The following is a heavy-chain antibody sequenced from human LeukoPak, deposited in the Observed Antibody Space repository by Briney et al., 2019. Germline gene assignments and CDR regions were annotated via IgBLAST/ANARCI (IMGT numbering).Heavy chain of an antibody. CDR3: ARRGPNWGSRAFDI. Sequence: GESLKISCQGSGYSFTSYWIGWVRQLPGKGLEWMGITYPGDSDTRYSPSFQGQVTISADKSISTAYLQWSSLKASDTAMYYCARRGPNWGSRAFDIWGQGTMVTVSS. CDR1: GYSFTSYW. D-gene: IGHD7-27*01. V-gene: IGHV5-51*01. CDR2: TYPGDSDT. J-gene: IGHJ3*02.